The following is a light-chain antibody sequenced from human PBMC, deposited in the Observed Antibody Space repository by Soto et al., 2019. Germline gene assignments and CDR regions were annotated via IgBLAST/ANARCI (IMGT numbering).Light chain of an antibody. CDR2: GAS. Sequence: AIQMTQSPSSLSASVGDRVSLTCRASQDIGHFLSWYQHRPGKAPKLLIYGASSLHVGAPSRISGSGSGTDFTLTISSLQPEDFAVYYCQQYNDWPPTFGQGTKVEIK. CDR3: QQYNDWPPT. J-gene: IGKJ1*01. CDR1: QDIGHF. V-gene: IGKV1-6*01.